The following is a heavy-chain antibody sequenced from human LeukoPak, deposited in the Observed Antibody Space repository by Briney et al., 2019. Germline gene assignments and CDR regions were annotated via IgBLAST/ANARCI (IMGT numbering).Heavy chain of an antibody. D-gene: IGHD6-25*01. CDR3: TSTALYISGFAGF. CDR2: IKSKTDGGTI. V-gene: IGHV3-15*01. Sequence: GGSLRLSCAASGFTFSNAWMSWVRQAPGKGLEWVGRIKSKTDGGTIDYAAPVKGRFTISRDDSKDTLYLQMNSLKTEDTAVYYCTSTALYISGFAGFWGQGTLVTVSS. J-gene: IGHJ4*02. CDR1: GFTFSNAW.